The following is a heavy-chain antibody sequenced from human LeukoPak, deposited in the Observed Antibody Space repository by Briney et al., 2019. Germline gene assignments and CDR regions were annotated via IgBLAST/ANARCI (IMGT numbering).Heavy chain of an antibody. Sequence: PSQTLSLTCTVSGGSISSGSYYWSWIRQPAGKGLEWIGRIYTSGSTNYNPSHKSRVTISVDTSKNQFSLKLSSVTAADTAVYYCAREGVASPGDYWGQGTLVTVSS. V-gene: IGHV4-61*02. CDR2: IYTSGST. J-gene: IGHJ4*02. D-gene: IGHD5-12*01. CDR3: AREGVASPGDY. CDR1: GGSISSGSYY.